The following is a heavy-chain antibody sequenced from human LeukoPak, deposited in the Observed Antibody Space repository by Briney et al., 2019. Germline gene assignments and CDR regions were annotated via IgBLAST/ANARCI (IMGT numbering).Heavy chain of an antibody. V-gene: IGHV4-4*07. J-gene: IGHJ5*02. Sequence: PSETLSLTCTVSGVSISSYYWTWLRQPAGKGPEWIGRIHASGSTNYNPSLKSRVNMSVDTSKNQCSLRLNSVTAADTAVYYCARVTDPRYNWFDPWGQGTLVTVSS. D-gene: IGHD2-21*02. CDR2: IHASGST. CDR3: ARVTDPRYNWFDP. CDR1: GVSISSYY.